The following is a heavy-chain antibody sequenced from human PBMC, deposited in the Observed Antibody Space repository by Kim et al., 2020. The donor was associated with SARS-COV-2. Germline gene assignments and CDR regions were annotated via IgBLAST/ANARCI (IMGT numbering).Heavy chain of an antibody. CDR2: ISGNGGST. D-gene: IGHD6-19*01. Sequence: GGSLRLSCLASGFTFSSYAMNWVRQAPGKGLEYVSGISGNGGSTYYADSVKDRFIISRDNSRNMVNLQMSSLRREDTAVYYCVKERTSGGYDFDYWGQGTLVTVSS. J-gene: IGHJ4*02. V-gene: IGHV3-64D*06. CDR1: GFTFSSYA. CDR3: VKERTSGGYDFDY.